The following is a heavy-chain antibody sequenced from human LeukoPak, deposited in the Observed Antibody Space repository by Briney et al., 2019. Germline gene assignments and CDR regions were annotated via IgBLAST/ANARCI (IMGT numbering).Heavy chain of an antibody. V-gene: IGHV4-39*01. D-gene: IGHD3-10*01. CDR1: GGSISSSTYY. CDR3: ARPGVQWYGELTYFDY. J-gene: IGHJ4*02. Sequence: SETLSLTCTVSGGSISSSTYYWGWIRQAPGKGLEWIGSIYYSGSTYYNPSLESRVTISVDTSKNQFSLELNSVTAADTAMYYYARPGVQWYGELTYFDYWGQGTLVTVSS. CDR2: IYYSGST.